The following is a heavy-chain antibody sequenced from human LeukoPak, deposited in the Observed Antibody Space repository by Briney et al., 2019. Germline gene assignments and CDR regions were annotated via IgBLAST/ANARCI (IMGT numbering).Heavy chain of an antibody. Sequence: GRSLRLSCAASGFISDDYAMHWVRQAPGKGLEWVSGINWNSGTIGYADSVKGRFTISRDNAKNSLYLQMNSLRADDMAFYYCARDRFRYCSGAYCSHFEFWGQGTLVSVSS. CDR3: ARDRFRYCSGAYCSHFEF. J-gene: IGHJ4*02. V-gene: IGHV3-9*02. CDR1: GFISDDYA. D-gene: IGHD2-15*01. CDR2: INWNSGTI.